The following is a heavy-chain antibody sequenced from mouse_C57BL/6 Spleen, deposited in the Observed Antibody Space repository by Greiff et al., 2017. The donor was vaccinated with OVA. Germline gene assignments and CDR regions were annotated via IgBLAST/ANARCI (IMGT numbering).Heavy chain of an antibody. J-gene: IGHJ4*01. D-gene: IGHD6-1*01. CDR1: GYTFTSYW. V-gene: IGHV1-69*01. CDR3: ARNQPRYAMDY. CDR2: IDPSDSYT. Sequence: QVQLKQPGAELVMPGASVKLSCKASGYTFTSYWMHWVKQRPGQGLEWIGEIDPSDSYTNYNQKFKGKSTLTVDKSSSTAYMQLSSLTSEDSAVYYCARNQPRYAMDYWGQGTSVTVSS.